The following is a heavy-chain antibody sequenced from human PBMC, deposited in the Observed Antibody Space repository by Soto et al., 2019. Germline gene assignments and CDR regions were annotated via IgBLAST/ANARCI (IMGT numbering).Heavy chain of an antibody. V-gene: IGHV3-23*01. D-gene: IGHD6-19*01. CDR3: AKEDTSSGSLDY. Sequence: GGSLRLSCTVSGFAFNNYGINWVRQAPGKGLEWVSGISDSGATTYYADSVRGRFTISRDNSKNTLYLQMKSLRAEDSASYYCAKEDTSSGSLDYWGQGALVTVSS. CDR1: GFAFNNYG. CDR2: ISDSGATT. J-gene: IGHJ4*02.